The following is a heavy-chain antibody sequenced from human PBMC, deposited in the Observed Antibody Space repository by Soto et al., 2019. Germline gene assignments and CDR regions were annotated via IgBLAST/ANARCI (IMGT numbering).Heavy chain of an antibody. CDR2: ITGSGDRT. D-gene: IGHD3-22*01. J-gene: IGHJ5*02. CDR3: AKGFSSDSTRWFDP. Sequence: SLRLSCAASGFIFSNYAMTWVRQAPGKGLEWVSSITGSGDRTHYAASVKGPFTISRDNSKNTLYLQMNTLRAEDTAVYYCAKGFSSDSTRWFDPWGQGTLVTVSS. CDR1: GFIFSNYA. V-gene: IGHV3-23*01.